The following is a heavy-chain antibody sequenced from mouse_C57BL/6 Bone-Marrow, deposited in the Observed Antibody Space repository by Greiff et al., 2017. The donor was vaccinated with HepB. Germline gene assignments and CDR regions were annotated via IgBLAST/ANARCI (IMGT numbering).Heavy chain of an antibody. Sequence: EVKLVESGGGLVQPKGSLKLSCAASGFSFNTYAMNWVRQAPGKGLEWVARIRSKSNNYATYYADSVKDRFTISRDDSESMLYLQMNNLKTEDTAMYYCVRHRGTVVGTDYAMDYWGQGTSVTVSS. CDR2: IRSKSNNYAT. CDR1: GFSFNTYA. CDR3: VRHRGTVVGTDYAMDY. D-gene: IGHD1-1*01. J-gene: IGHJ4*01. V-gene: IGHV10-1*01.